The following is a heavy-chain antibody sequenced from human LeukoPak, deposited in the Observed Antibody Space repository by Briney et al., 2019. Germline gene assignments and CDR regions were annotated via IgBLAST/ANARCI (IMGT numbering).Heavy chain of an antibody. Sequence: SETLSLTCTVSGGSISSSSYYWGWIRQPPGKGLEWIGSIYYSGSTYYNPSLKSRVTISVDTSKNQFSLKLSSETAADTAVYYCASIYCSGGSCYPGEYYYYGMDVWGQGTTVTVSS. CDR2: IYYSGST. CDR3: ASIYCSGGSCYPGEYYYYGMDV. J-gene: IGHJ6*02. V-gene: IGHV4-39*07. CDR1: GGSISSSSYY. D-gene: IGHD2-15*01.